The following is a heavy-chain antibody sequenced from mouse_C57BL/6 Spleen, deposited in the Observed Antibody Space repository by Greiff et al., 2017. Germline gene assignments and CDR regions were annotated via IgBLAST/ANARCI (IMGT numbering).Heavy chain of an antibody. CDR3: AKHYYYGSSGWYFDV. CDR1: GYTFTSYW. Sequence: QVQLQQPGAELVMPGASVKLSCKASGYTFTSYWMHWVKQRPGQGLEWIGEIDPSDSYTNYNQKFKGKSTLTVNKSSNNVYMQLRSLTSEVSAVYYCAKHYYYGSSGWYFDVWGTGTTVTVSA. D-gene: IGHD1-1*01. V-gene: IGHV1-69*01. CDR2: IDPSDSYT. J-gene: IGHJ1*03.